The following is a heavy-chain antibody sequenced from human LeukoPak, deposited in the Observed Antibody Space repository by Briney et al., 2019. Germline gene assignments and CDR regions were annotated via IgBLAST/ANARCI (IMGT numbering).Heavy chain of an antibody. J-gene: IGHJ4*02. CDR2: ISSSSSTM. CDR1: GFTFSSYS. D-gene: IGHD4-11*01. V-gene: IGHV3-48*04. CDR3: ARDRDTVTDY. Sequence: GGSLRLSCAASGFTFSSYSMNWVRQAPGKGLEWVSYISSSSSTMYYADSVKGRFTISRDNAKYSLYLQMNSLRGEDTAVYYCARDRDTVTDYWGQGTLVTVSS.